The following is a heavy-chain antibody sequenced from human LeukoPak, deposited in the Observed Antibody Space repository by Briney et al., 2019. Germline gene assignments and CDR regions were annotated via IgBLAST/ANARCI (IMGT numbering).Heavy chain of an antibody. CDR3: ARTPPGYDFWSGYYRIPLAFDI. Sequence: SETLSLTCTVSGGSISSYYWSWIRQPPGKGLEWIAYIYYIGSTDYNPSLKSRVTISVDTSKNQFSLKLSSVTAADTAVYYCARTPPGYDFWSGYYRIPLAFDIWGQGTMVTVSS. D-gene: IGHD3-3*01. V-gene: IGHV4-59*08. CDR2: IYYIGST. J-gene: IGHJ3*02. CDR1: GGSISSYY.